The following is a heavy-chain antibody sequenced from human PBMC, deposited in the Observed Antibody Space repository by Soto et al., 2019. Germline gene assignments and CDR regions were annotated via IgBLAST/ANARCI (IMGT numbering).Heavy chain of an antibody. V-gene: IGHV3-21*06. J-gene: IGHJ3*02. Sequence: GGSLRLSCAASGFTFSTYGMNWVRQAPGKGLEWVSSISSRSSYIYYADSVKGRFIISRDNAKNSLYLQMNSLRAEDTAVYYCTRAMFLETRDAFDIWGQGTVVTVSS. CDR2: ISSRSSYI. CDR1: GFTFSTYG. CDR3: TRAMFLETRDAFDI. D-gene: IGHD3-3*01.